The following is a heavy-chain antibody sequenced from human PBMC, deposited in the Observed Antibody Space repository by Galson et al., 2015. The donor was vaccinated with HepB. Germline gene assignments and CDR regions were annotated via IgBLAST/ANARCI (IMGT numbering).Heavy chain of an antibody. CDR3: WMIGTDFDY. CDR1: GFVFSRHG. J-gene: IGHJ4*02. V-gene: IGHV3-33*01. D-gene: IGHD2-21*01. CDR2: VWYDGTKQ. Sequence: SLRLSCAASGFVFSRHGMHWARQAPGKGLEWVAVVWYDGTKQYYSESVEGRFTISRDNSKNMVYLQMNSLRVEDTAVYYCWMIGTDFDYWGQGTLATVSP.